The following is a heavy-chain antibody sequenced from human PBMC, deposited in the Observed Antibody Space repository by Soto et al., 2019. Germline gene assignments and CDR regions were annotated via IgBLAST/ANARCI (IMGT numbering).Heavy chain of an antibody. CDR2: IIPIFGTA. CDR3: ARFDSSGYYNEYFQH. J-gene: IGHJ1*01. CDR1: GGTFSSYA. Sequence: QVQLVQSGAEVKKPGSSVKVSCKATGGTFSSYASSWVRQAPGQGLEWMRGIIPIFGTANYAQKFQCRVTSTADESTSTAYMELSSLRSEDTAVYYCARFDSSGYYNEYFQHWGQGTLVTVSS. V-gene: IGHV1-69*01. D-gene: IGHD3-22*01.